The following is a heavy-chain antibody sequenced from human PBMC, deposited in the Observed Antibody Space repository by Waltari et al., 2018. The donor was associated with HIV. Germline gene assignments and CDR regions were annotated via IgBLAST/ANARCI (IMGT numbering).Heavy chain of an antibody. CDR2: ISSSSSYI. D-gene: IGHD2-15*01. V-gene: IGHV3-21*01. J-gene: IGHJ4*02. Sequence: EVQLVESGGGLVKPGGSLSLSCAASGFTCSSYSMNWVRQAPGKGLEWVSSISSSSSYIYYADSVKGRFTISRDNAKNSLYLQMNSLRVEDTAVYYCARDYSPATPDYWGQGTLVTVSS. CDR1: GFTCSSYS. CDR3: ARDYSPATPDY.